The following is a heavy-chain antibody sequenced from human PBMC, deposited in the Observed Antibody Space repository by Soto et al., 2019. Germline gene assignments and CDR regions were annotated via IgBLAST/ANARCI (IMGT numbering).Heavy chain of an antibody. V-gene: IGHV1-3*01. J-gene: IGHJ4*02. Sequence: SVKVSCKASRYSLTTYALHWVRQAPGQRLEWMGWINAGNGDTKYSEKFQGRVTITRDTSANTAYMELSSLRSEDTSVYYCARDPGTGAALRAYHFDYWGQGTLVTGSS. CDR2: INAGNGDT. D-gene: IGHD1-1*01. CDR3: ARDPGTGAALRAYHFDY. CDR1: RYSLTTYA.